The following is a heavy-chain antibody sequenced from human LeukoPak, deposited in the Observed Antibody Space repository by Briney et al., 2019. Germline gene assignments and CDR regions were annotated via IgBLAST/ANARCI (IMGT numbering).Heavy chain of an antibody. CDR3: ASCSGVWNDVHWGENYYYYYMDV. J-gene: IGHJ6*03. CDR2: ISAYNGNT. V-gene: IGHV1-18*01. Sequence: GASVKVSCKASGYTFTSYGISWVRQAPGQGLEWMGWISAYNGNTNYAQKLQGRVTMTTDTSTSTAYMKLRSLRSDDTAVDYCASCSGVWNDVHWGENYYYYYMDVWGKGTTVNVSS. CDR1: GYTFTSYG. D-gene: IGHD1-1*01.